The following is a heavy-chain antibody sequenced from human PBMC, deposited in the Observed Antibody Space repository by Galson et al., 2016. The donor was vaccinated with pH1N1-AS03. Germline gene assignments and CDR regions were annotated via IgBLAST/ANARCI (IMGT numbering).Heavy chain of an antibody. CDR2: IYWDADK. V-gene: IGHV2-5*02. J-gene: IGHJ5*02. Sequence: PALVNPTQTLTLTCTFSGFSLRTSGVGVGWIRQPPGKALEWLALIYWDADKHYSPSLKSRPTITADTSKNQVVLTMTNMDPDDTATYYWAHFPDGDYATCFDPWGQGTVVTVSS. D-gene: IGHD4-17*01. CDR1: GFSLRTSGVG. CDR3: AHFPDGDYATCFDP.